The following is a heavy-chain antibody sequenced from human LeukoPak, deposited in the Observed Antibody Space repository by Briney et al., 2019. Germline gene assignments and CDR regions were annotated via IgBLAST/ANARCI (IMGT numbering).Heavy chain of an antibody. D-gene: IGHD3-16*01. CDR1: GYSISSGYY. CDR2: IYHSGST. Sequence: SETLSLTCTVSGYSISSGYYWGWIRQPPGKGLEWIGSIYHSGSTNYNPSLKSRVTMSVDTSKNQFSLKLSSVTAADTAVYYCARVGDYALKDWGQGTLVTVSS. CDR3: ARVGDYALKD. J-gene: IGHJ4*02. V-gene: IGHV4-38-2*02.